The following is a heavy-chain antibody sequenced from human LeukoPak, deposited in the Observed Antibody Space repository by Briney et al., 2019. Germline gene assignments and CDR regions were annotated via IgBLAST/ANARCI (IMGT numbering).Heavy chain of an antibody. CDR2: INTNTGNP. V-gene: IGHV7-4-1*02. D-gene: IGHD3-16*01. CDR1: GYTFTSYA. Sequence: ASVKVSCKASGYTFTSYAMNWVRQAPGQGLEWMGWINTNTGNPTYAQGFTGRFVFSLDTSVSTAYLQISSLKAEDTAVYYCARGWGIDYVIFYYYYYYMDVWGKGTTVTVSS. J-gene: IGHJ6*03. CDR3: ARGWGIDYVIFYYYYYYMDV.